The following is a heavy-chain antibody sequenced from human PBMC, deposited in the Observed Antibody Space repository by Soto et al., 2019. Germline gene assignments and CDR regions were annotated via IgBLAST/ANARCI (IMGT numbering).Heavy chain of an antibody. J-gene: IGHJ4*02. CDR2: VNTGNGDT. V-gene: IGHV1-3*04. Sequence: QVQLVQSGAAVKKPGASVNVSCKASGYTLTSYAMHWVRQAPGQRLEWMGWVNTGNGDTKYSQKFQGRVTITRDTPASTGYRELCSLRSEGTAVYYCASWAGYCSSSSCNPPLDYWGQGSLVTVSS. CDR3: ASWAGYCSSSSCNPPLDY. D-gene: IGHD2-2*01. CDR1: GYTLTSYA.